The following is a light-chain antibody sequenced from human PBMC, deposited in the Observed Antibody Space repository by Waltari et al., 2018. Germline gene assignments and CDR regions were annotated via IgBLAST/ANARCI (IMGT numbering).Light chain of an antibody. J-gene: IGKJ1*01. Sequence: EIVMTQSPATLSVSPGERAALSCRARQSVSSNLAWYLQKPGQPPRLLIYDASTRATGTPARFSGSGSGTEFTLTISSLQSEDFAVYYCHQYNNWPPTWTFGQGTKVEIK. CDR1: QSVSSN. CDR3: HQYNNWPPTWT. CDR2: DAS. V-gene: IGKV3D-15*01.